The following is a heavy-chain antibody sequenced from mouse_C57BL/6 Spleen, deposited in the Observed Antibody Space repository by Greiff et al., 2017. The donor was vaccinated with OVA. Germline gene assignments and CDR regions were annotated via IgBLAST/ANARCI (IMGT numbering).Heavy chain of an antibody. Sequence: VKLQESGAELVRPGASVTLSCKASGYTFTDYEMHWVKQTPVHGLEWIGAIDPETGGTAYNEKFKGKATLTADKSSSTAYMQFSSLTSEDSAIYYCARKDYGDGYVDVWGTGTTVTVSS. V-gene: IGHV1-15*01. CDR2: IDPETGGT. J-gene: IGHJ1*03. CDR3: ARKDYGDGYVDV. CDR1: GYTFTDYE. D-gene: IGHD2-13*01.